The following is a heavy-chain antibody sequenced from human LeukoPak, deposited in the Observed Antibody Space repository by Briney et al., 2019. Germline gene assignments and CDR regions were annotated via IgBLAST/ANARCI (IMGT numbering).Heavy chain of an antibody. D-gene: IGHD2-2*01. Sequence: GESLKISCKGSGYLFTSYWIAWVRQMPGKGLEWMGIIYPADSDTRYSPSFQGQVTISADKSTSTAYLQWSSLKASDSAMYYCARQYRYCSTTTCNNWFDPWGQGTLVTVSS. CDR1: GYLFTSYW. CDR2: IYPADSDT. CDR3: ARQYRYCSTTTCNNWFDP. V-gene: IGHV5-51*01. J-gene: IGHJ5*02.